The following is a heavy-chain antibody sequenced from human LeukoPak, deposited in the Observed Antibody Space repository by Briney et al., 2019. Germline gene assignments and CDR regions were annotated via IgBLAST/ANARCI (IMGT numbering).Heavy chain of an antibody. CDR3: AKNREYYSSSWSGMDV. CDR2: ISWDGGST. D-gene: IGHD6-13*01. J-gene: IGHJ6*02. V-gene: IGHV3-43D*03. Sequence: GGSLRLSCAASGFTFSSYSMNWVRQAPGKGLEWVSLISWDGGSTYYADSVKGRFTISRDNSRNSLYLQMNSLRAEDTALYYCAKNREYYSSSWSGMDVWGQGTTVTVSS. CDR1: GFTFSSYS.